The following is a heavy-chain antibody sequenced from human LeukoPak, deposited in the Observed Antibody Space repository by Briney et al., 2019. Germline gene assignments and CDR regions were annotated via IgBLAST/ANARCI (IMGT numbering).Heavy chain of an antibody. CDR3: ARDPGGETSMPFDP. CDR2: TYYRSKWYN. D-gene: IGHD2/OR15-2a*01. V-gene: IGHV6-1*01. J-gene: IGHJ5*02. Sequence: SQTLSLTCAISGDSVSSNSATWNWIRQSPSRGLEWLGRTYYRSKWYNDYAVSVQSRITINLDTSKNQFSPQLNSVTPDDTAVYYCARDPGGETSMPFDPWGQGTLVTVSS. CDR1: GDSVSSNSAT.